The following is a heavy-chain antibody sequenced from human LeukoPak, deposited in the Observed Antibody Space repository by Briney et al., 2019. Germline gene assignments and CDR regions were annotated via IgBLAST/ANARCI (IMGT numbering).Heavy chain of an antibody. D-gene: IGHD7-27*01. J-gene: IGHJ3*02. Sequence: GGSLRLSCAASGFTFSSNSMNWVRQAPGKGPEWVAYISSSNTTIYYADSVKGRFTISRDNAKNSLYLQMNSLRAEDTAVYYCARKTGGSLDIWGQGTMVTVSS. CDR2: ISSSNTTI. CDR1: GFTFSSNS. V-gene: IGHV3-48*01. CDR3: ARKTGGSLDI.